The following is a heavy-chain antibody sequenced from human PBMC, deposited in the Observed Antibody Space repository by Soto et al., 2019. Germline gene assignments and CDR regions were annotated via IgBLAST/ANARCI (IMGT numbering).Heavy chain of an antibody. CDR1: GYTFTSYY. CDR3: ARDSSRDGYNGVVAHFDY. CDR2: INPSGGSA. Sequence: QVQLVQSGAEVKKPGASVKVSCKASGYTFTSYYMHWVRQAPGQGLEWMGIINPSGGSASYAQKFQGRVTMTRDTSTSTVYMELSSLRSEDTAVYYCARDSSRDGYNGVVAHFDYWGQGTLVTVSS. D-gene: IGHD3-3*01. J-gene: IGHJ4*02. V-gene: IGHV1-46*01.